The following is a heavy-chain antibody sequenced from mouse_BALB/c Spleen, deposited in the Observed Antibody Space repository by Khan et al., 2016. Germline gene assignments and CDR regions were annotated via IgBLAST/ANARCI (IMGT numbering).Heavy chain of an antibody. CDR2: IDPANDNT. CDR3: ASTSNGYYGARDY. V-gene: IGHV14-3*02. CDR1: GFNIKDTY. J-gene: IGHJ4*01. D-gene: IGHD2-3*01. Sequence: VQLKQSGAELVKPGASVKLSCTASGFNIKDTYMHWVKQRPEQGLEWIGRIDPANDNTKYDPKFQGKATLTADTSSNTAYLQLSSLTSEDTAVYYCASTSNGYYGARDYGGQAASVPVSS.